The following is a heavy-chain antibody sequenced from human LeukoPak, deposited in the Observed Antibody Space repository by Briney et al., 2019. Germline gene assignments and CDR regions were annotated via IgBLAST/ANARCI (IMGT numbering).Heavy chain of an antibody. CDR3: ARDETAAGYFDY. CDR1: GGSISSSNW. CDR2: IYHSGST. V-gene: IGHV4-4*02. J-gene: IGHJ4*02. Sequence: PSETLSLTCAVSGGSISSSNWWSWVRQPPGQGLEWIGEIYHSGSTNYNPSLKSRVTISVDKSKNQFSLKLSSVTAADTAVYYCARDETAAGYFDYWGQGTLVTVSS. D-gene: IGHD6-13*01.